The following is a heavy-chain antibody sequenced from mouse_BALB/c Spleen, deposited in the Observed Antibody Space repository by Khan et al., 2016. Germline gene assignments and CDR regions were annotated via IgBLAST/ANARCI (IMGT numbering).Heavy chain of an antibody. D-gene: IGHD2-2*01. CDR1: GFNIKDTY. CDR3: ARDYYGYDGAYYYAMDY. J-gene: IGHJ4*01. V-gene: IGHV14-3*02. Sequence: EVQLQESGAELVKPGASVKLSCTASGFNIKDTYMHWVKQRPEQGLEWIGRIDPANGNTKYDPKFQGKATLTADTSSNTAYLQLRSLTSEDTAVYDCARDYYGYDGAYYYAMDYWGQGTSVTVSS. CDR2: IDPANGNT.